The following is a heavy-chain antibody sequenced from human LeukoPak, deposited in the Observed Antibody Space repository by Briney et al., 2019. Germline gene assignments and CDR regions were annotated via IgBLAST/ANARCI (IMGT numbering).Heavy chain of an antibody. CDR1: GGSISSGGYY. CDR3: ARVGGYCSSTSCDAFDM. CDR2: IYYSGST. D-gene: IGHD2-2*01. V-gene: IGHV4-31*03. Sequence: PSETLSLTCTVSGGSISSGGYYWSWIRQHPGEGLEWIVYIYYSGSTYYNPSLKSRVTISVDTSKNHFSLKLSSVTAADTAVYYCARVGGYCSSTSCDAFDMWGQGTMVTVSS. J-gene: IGHJ3*02.